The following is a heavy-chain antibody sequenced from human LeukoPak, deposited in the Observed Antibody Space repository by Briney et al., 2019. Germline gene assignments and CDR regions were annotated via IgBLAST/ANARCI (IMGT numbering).Heavy chain of an antibody. V-gene: IGHV4-59*01. J-gene: IGHJ3*01. CDR3: ARVPSVGRGYADDAFDV. D-gene: IGHD2-2*01. CDR1: GGSMGSYY. CDR2: IYNTGST. Sequence: SETLSLTCTVSGGSMGSYYWSWIRQPPGKGLEWIAYIYNTGSTHYNPSLKSRVTISVDPSKNQFSLNLSSVTAADTAVYYCARVPSVGRGYADDAFDVWGQGTMATVSS.